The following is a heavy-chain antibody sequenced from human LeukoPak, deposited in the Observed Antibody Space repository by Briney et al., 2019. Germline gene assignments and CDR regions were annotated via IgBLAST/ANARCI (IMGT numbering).Heavy chain of an antibody. J-gene: IGHJ4*02. CDR1: GFTFSSYG. Sequence: GGSLRLSCAASGFTFSSYGMHWVRQAPGKGLEWVAVIWYDGSNKYYADSVKGRFTISRDNSKNTLYLQMNSLRAEDTAVYYCARDQGKRGDILTPPGRVDYWGQGTLVTVSS. V-gene: IGHV3-33*01. CDR3: ARDQGKRGDILTPPGRVDY. CDR2: IWYDGSNK. D-gene: IGHD3-9*01.